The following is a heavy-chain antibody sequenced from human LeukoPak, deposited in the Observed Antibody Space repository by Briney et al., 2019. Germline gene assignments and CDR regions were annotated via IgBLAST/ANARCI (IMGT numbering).Heavy chain of an antibody. J-gene: IGHJ4*02. V-gene: IGHV1-58*02. D-gene: IGHD3-10*01. CDR3: AGTPWFGELTLDY. CDR2: IVVGSGNT. Sequence: GASVKVSCKASGFTFTSSTIQWVRQARGQRLEWIGWIVVGSGNTNYAQKFQERVIITRDMSTTTVYMEPSSLRSEDTAVYYCAGTPWFGELTLDYWGQGTLVTVSS. CDR1: GFTFTSST.